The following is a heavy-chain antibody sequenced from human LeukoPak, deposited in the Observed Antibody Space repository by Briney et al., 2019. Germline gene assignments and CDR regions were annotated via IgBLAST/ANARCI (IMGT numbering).Heavy chain of an antibody. CDR2: IYYSGST. CDR3: ARSVRARYSGSHFDY. Sequence: LSLTCTVSGGSISSGDYYWSWIRQPPGKGLEWIGYIYYSGSTYYNPSLKSRVTISVDTSKNQFSLKLSSVTAADTAVYYCARSVRARYSGSHFDYWGQGTLVTVS. D-gene: IGHD1-26*01. V-gene: IGHV4-30-4*08. CDR1: GGSISSGDYY. J-gene: IGHJ4*02.